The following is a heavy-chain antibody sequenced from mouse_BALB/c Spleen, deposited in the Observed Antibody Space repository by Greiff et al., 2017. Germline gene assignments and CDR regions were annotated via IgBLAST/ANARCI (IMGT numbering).Heavy chain of an antibody. J-gene: IGHJ4*01. D-gene: IGHD2-2*01. Sequence: EVQVVESGGGLVQPGGSRKLSCAASGFTFSSFGMHWVRQAPEKGLEWVAYISSGSSTIYYADTVKGRFTISRDNPKNTLFLQMTSLRSEDTAMYYCARSGGYEDYAMDYWGQGTSVTVSS. CDR2: ISSGSSTI. CDR1: GFTFSSFG. V-gene: IGHV5-17*02. CDR3: ARSGGYEDYAMDY.